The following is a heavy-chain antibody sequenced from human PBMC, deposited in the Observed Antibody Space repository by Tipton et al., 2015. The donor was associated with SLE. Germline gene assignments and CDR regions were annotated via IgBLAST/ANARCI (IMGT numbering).Heavy chain of an antibody. Sequence: TLSLTCTVSGGSISSSNYYWGWIRQPPGKGLEWIGSIYYSGSTYYNPSLKSRVTISVDTSKNQFSLKLSSVTAADTAVYYCAGRGDLVVVTAYFDYWGQGNLVTVSS. V-gene: IGHV4-39*07. D-gene: IGHD2-21*02. CDR2: IYYSGST. CDR3: AGRGDLVVVTAYFDY. J-gene: IGHJ4*02. CDR1: GGSISSSNYY.